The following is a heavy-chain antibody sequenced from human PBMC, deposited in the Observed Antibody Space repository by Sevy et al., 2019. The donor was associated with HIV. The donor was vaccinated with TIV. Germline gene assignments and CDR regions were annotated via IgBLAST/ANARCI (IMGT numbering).Heavy chain of an antibody. CDR2: INQDGSQK. CDR3: ARELWPGDY. CDR1: GFTFSDYF. D-gene: IGHD2-21*01. J-gene: IGHJ4*02. Sequence: WGSLRLSCAASGFTFSDYFMGWVRKAPGKGLEWIANINQDGSQKNYVDSVKGRFTITRDNAKNLFSLQMNSLRVDDTAVYYCARELWPGDYWGQGTLVTVSS. V-gene: IGHV3-7*01.